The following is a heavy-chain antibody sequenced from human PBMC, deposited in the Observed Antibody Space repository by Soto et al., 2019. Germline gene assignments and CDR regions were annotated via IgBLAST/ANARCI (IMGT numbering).Heavy chain of an antibody. Sequence: TLSLTCTVSGGSISSYYWSWIRQPPGKGLEWIGYIYYSGSTNYNPSLKSRVTISVDTSKNQFSLKLSSVTAADTAVYYCARATRWSGWFDPWGQGTLVTVSS. CDR1: GGSISSYY. D-gene: IGHD1-26*01. CDR3: ARATRWSGWFDP. V-gene: IGHV4-59*01. CDR2: IYYSGST. J-gene: IGHJ5*02.